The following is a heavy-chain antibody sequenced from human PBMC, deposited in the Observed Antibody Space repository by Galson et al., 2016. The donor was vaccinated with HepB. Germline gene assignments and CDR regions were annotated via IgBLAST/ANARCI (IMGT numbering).Heavy chain of an antibody. V-gene: IGHV3-33*01. CDR3: GGYNDYKAYDY. J-gene: IGHJ4*02. CDR2: IWHDGRKK. D-gene: IGHD5-24*01. Sequence: SLRLSCAASGFTFSSYGFHWVRQAPDKGLEWVAVIWHDGRKKYYADSVKGRFTFSRDNAKNSLYLQMNSLRDEDTAVYYCGGYNDYKAYDYWGQGTLVTVSS. CDR1: GFTFSSYG.